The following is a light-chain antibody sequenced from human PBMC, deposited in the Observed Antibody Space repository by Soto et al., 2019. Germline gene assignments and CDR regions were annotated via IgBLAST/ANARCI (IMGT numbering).Light chain of an antibody. Sequence: EIVLTQSPGTLSLSPGERATLSCRASQTIASRYLAWYQHQPGQAPRLLICRTFASAPGIPDRFSGGGSGTDFTLTISRLEREDFAVYYCQQYDTSPPTFGQGTRLDIK. J-gene: IGKJ5*01. CDR1: QTIASRY. CDR2: RTF. CDR3: QQYDTSPPT. V-gene: IGKV3-20*01.